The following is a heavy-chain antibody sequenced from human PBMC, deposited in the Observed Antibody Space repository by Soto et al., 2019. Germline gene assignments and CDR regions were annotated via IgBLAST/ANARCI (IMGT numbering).Heavy chain of an antibody. CDR1: GYTFTSYG. CDR2: ISAHNGNT. V-gene: IGHV1-18*01. CDR3: GRGRYGDY. Sequence: QVHLVQSGAEVKKPGASVKVSCKGSGYTFTSYGITWVRQAHGQGLEWMGWISAHNGNTDYAQRLQGRVTVTRDTSTITAYMELRSLRSDGTAVYYCGRGRYGDYWGQGALVTVSS. J-gene: IGHJ4*02. D-gene: IGHD1-1*01.